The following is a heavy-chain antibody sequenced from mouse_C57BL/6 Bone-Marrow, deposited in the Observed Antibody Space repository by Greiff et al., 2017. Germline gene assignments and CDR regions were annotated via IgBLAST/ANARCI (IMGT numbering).Heavy chain of an antibody. V-gene: IGHV5-12*01. CDR3: ARQRYYGSSDAMDY. CDR1: GFTFSDYY. CDR2: ISNGGGST. J-gene: IGHJ4*01. Sequence: EVMLVESGGGLVQPGGSLKLSCAASGFTFSDYYMYWVRQTPEKRLEWVAYISNGGGSTYYPDTVKGRFTISRDNAKNTLYLQMSRLKSEDTAMYYCARQRYYGSSDAMDYWGQGTSVTVSS. D-gene: IGHD1-1*01.